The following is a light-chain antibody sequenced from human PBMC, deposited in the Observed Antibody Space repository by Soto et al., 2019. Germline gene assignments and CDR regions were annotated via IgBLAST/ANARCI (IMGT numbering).Light chain of an antibody. CDR2: AAS. CDR3: QQSYITPRT. J-gene: IGKJ4*01. V-gene: IGKV1-39*01. Sequence: DIQMTQSPCSLSASVGDRVTITCRASQSISSYLNWYQQKPGKAPKLLIYAASSLQSGVPSRFSGSGSGTDFTLTISSLQPEDFATYYCQQSYITPRTFGGGTKVEIK. CDR1: QSISSY.